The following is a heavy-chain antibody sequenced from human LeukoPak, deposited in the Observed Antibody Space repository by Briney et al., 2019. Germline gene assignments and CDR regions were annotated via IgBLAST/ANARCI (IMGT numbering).Heavy chain of an antibody. CDR1: GFTFSSYA. V-gene: IGHV3-23*01. D-gene: IGHD5-12*01. J-gene: IGHJ4*02. CDR3: TKARGYSGYERFFDY. CDR2: ISGSGGRT. Sequence: PGGSLRLSCAASGFTFSSYAMSWVRQAPGKGLEWVSAISGSGGRTYYAGSVKGRFTISRDNSKNTLYLQMNSLRAEDTAVYYCTKARGYSGYERFFDYWGQGTLVTVSS.